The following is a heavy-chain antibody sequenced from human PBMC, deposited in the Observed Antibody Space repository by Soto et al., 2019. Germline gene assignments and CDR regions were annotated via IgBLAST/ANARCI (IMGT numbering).Heavy chain of an antibody. D-gene: IGHD4-17*01. V-gene: IGHV3-23*01. J-gene: IGHJ4*02. Sequence: PGGSLRLSCAASGFTFSSYAMSWVRQAPGKGLEWVSAISGSGGSTYYADSVKGRFTISRDNSKNTLYLQMNSLRAEDTAVYYCAKKILDYGDYPIDYWGQGTLVTVSS. CDR1: GFTFSSYA. CDR2: ISGSGGST. CDR3: AKKILDYGDYPIDY.